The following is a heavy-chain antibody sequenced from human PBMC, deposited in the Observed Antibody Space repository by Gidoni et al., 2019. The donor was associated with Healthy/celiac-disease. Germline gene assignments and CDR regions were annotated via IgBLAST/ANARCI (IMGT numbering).Heavy chain of an antibody. J-gene: IGHJ4*02. CDR3: ARERPDSSGYYSCDY. CDR1: GGTFSSYA. Sequence: QVQLVQSGAEVKKPGSSVKVSCKASGGTFSSYAISWVRQSPGKGLEWMGWIIPIFGTANYAQKFQGRVTITADESTSTAYMELSSLRSEDTAVYYCARERPDSSGYYSCDYWGQGTLVTVSS. D-gene: IGHD3-22*01. CDR2: IIPIFGTA. V-gene: IGHV1-69*01.